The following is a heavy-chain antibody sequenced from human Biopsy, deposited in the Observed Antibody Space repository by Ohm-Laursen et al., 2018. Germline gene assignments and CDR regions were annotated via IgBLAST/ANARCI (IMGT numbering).Heavy chain of an antibody. V-gene: IGHV4-4*07. CDR1: GDSIRNYY. CDR3: AGIVLGPTNDAFDI. J-gene: IGHJ3*02. CDR2: IYPGGGT. D-gene: IGHD1-26*01. Sequence: TLSLTWAVSGDSIRNYYWSWIRQAAGKGLDWIGRIYPGGGTIYNPSLKGRVTMSVDTSKNHFSLNLNSVTAADTAVYYCAGIVLGPTNDAFDIWGQGTMVTVSS.